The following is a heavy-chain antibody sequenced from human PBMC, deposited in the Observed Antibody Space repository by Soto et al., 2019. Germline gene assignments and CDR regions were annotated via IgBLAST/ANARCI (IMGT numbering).Heavy chain of an antibody. Sequence: QVQLVESWGGVVQPGRSLRLSCEGSGFTFRNHGMHLIRQSPGKGLVWLAVIWYDGSEKYYADSVKGRFTISRDNSKNPLSLQMNSLKVEDTAIYYCARWSNNKVVDPRGQGTVVTVS. CDR3: ARWSNNKVVDP. V-gene: IGHV3-33*01. J-gene: IGHJ5*02. CDR1: GFTFRNHG. CDR2: IWYDGSEK. D-gene: IGHD1-1*01.